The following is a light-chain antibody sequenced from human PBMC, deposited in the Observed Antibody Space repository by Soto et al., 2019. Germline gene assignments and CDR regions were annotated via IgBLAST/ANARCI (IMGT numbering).Light chain of an antibody. CDR3: QQRSNWPT. Sequence: EIVLTQSPATLSLSPGERATISCRASQSVSSYLAWYQQKPGQAPRLLIYDASNRATGIPARFSGSGPGTDFTLTISSLEPEDFAVYYCQQRSNWPTFGQGTKVDIK. J-gene: IGKJ1*01. CDR1: QSVSSY. CDR2: DAS. V-gene: IGKV3-11*01.